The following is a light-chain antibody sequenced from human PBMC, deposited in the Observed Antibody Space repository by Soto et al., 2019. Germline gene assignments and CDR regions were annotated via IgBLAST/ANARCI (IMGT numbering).Light chain of an antibody. V-gene: IGLV2-14*01. Sequence: QSALTQPASVSGSPGQSITISCTGSSSDVGAYNFVSWYQHHPGRAPKLILYEVTTRPSGVSSRFSGSKSGNTASLTISGLQADDEATYSSSSYTSTNTPYVFGTGTKVTVL. J-gene: IGLJ1*01. CDR2: EVT. CDR3: SSYTSTNTPYV. CDR1: SSDVGAYNF.